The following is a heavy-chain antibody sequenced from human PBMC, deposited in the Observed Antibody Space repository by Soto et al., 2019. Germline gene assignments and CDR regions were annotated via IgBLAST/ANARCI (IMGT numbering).Heavy chain of an antibody. Sequence: GGSLRLSCAASGFAFSSEWMHWVRQAPGKGLVWVSRIDPYDTGVTYADSVKGRFTISRDNAKNTLYLQMNSPRAEDTAVYYCTSDTFGARDSWGQGTLVTVSS. CDR1: GFAFSSEW. J-gene: IGHJ4*02. CDR3: TSDTFGARDS. V-gene: IGHV3-74*01. D-gene: IGHD2-15*01. CDR2: IDPYDTGV.